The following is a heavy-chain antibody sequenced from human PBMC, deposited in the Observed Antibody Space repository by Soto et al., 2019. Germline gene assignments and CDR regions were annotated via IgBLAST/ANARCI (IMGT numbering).Heavy chain of an antibody. V-gene: IGHV1-18*01. CDR2: ISAYNGNT. J-gene: IGHJ6*02. CDR3: ARAGDIVVVPAAEGAYYYYGMDV. D-gene: IGHD2-2*01. CDR1: GYTFTSYG. Sequence: ASVKVSCKASGYTFTSYGISWVRQAPGQGLEWMGWISAYNGNTNYAQKLQGRVTMTTDTSTSTAYMELRSLRSDDTAVYYCARAGDIVVVPAAEGAYYYYGMDVWGQGTTVTVSS.